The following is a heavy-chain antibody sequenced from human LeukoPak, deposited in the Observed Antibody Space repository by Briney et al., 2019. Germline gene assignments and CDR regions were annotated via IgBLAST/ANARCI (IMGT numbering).Heavy chain of an antibody. CDR1: GFTFSSYR. V-gene: IGHV3-21*01. Sequence: PGGSLRLSCAASGFTFSSYRMNWVRQAPGKGLEWVSSISSSSSYIYYADSVKGRFTISRDNAKNSLYLQMNNLRAEDTAVYYCARVLATYYYGSGSYQTYAFDIWGQGTMVTVSS. CDR2: ISSSSSYI. D-gene: IGHD3-10*01. CDR3: ARVLATYYYGSGSYQTYAFDI. J-gene: IGHJ3*02.